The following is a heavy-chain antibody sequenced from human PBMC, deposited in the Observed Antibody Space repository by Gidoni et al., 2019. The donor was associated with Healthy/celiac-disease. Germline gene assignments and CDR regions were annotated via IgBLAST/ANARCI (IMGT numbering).Heavy chain of an antibody. CDR3: ATPGVVAATHLDY. J-gene: IGHJ4*02. CDR1: GFPFSSYS. V-gene: IGHV3-21*01. D-gene: IGHD2-15*01. Sequence: EVQLVESGGGLVKPGGSLRLSCAASGFPFSSYSMNWVRQAPGKGLEWVSSISSRSSYIYYADSVKCRFTISRDNAKNSLYLQMNSLRAEDTAVYYCATPGVVAATHLDYWGQGTLVTVSS. CDR2: ISSRSSYI.